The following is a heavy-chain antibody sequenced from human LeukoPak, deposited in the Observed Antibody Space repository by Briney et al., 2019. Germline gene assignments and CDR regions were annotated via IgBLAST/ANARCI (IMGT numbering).Heavy chain of an antibody. CDR2: IKQDGSEK. J-gene: IGHJ4*02. CDR3: AGDCSTSCPNDY. Sequence: GGSLRLSCAASGFTLSSYWMSWVRQAPGKGLEWVANIKQDGSEKYYVDSVKGRFTISRDNAKNSLYLQMNSLRAEDTAVYYCAGDCSTSCPNDYWGQGTLVTVSS. V-gene: IGHV3-7*03. CDR1: GFTLSSYW. D-gene: IGHD2-2*01.